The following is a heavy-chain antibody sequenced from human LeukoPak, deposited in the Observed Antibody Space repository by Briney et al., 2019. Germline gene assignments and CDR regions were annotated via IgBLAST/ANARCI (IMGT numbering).Heavy chain of an antibody. CDR3: ASVPQDDYGDYGEPFDY. D-gene: IGHD4-17*01. J-gene: IGHJ4*02. CDR1: GGSISSSSYY. Sequence: SETLSLTCTVSGGSISSSSYYWGWIRQPPGKGLEWIGSIYYSGSTYYNPSLKSRVTISVDTSKNQFSLKLSPVTAADTAVYYCASVPQDDYGDYGEPFDYWGQGTLVTVSS. V-gene: IGHV4-39*07. CDR2: IYYSGST.